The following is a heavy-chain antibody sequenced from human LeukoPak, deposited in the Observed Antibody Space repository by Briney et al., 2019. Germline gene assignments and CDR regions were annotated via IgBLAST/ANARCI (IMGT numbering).Heavy chain of an antibody. CDR1: GYTFTDSY. Sequence: ASVTVSCKASGYTFTDSYMHWVRQAPGQGLEWMGWINPNSGGTNYAHKFQGRVSMARDTSIRTAYMEMSNLRSDDTAVYYCARGDLLTGNRDWFDPWGQGTLVTVFS. J-gene: IGHJ5*02. D-gene: IGHD3-9*01. V-gene: IGHV1-2*02. CDR3: ARGDLLTGNRDWFDP. CDR2: INPNSGGT.